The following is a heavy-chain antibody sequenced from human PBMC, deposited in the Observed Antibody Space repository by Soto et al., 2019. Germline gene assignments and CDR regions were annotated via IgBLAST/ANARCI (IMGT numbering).Heavy chain of an antibody. J-gene: IGHJ3*02. CDR2: ISAYNGNT. CDR3: ARDSNIGSWTWSGLLGAFDI. CDR1: GYTFTSYG. V-gene: IGHV1-18*01. Sequence: GASVKVSCKASGYTFTSYGISWVRQAPGQGLEWMGWISAYNGNTNYAQKLQGRVTMTTDTSTSTAYMELRSLRSDDTAVYYCARDSNIGSWTWSGLLGAFDIWGQGTMVTVSS. D-gene: IGHD1-26*01.